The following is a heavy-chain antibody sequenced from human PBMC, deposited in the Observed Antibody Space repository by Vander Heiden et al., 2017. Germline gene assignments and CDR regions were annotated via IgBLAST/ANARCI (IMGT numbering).Heavy chain of an antibody. V-gene: IGHV4-31*03. CDR3: ARVGTYSSPLEKIDP. Sequence: QAHLHESGPGLVKPSQTLSLTCTVSGGSISSGGYYWSWIRQHPGKGLEWIGYIYYSGSTYYNPSLKSRVTISVDTSKNQFSLKLSSVTAADTAVYYCARVGTYSSPLEKIDPWGQGTLVTVSS. CDR1: GGSISSGGYY. CDR2: IYYSGST. D-gene: IGHD6-13*01. J-gene: IGHJ5*02.